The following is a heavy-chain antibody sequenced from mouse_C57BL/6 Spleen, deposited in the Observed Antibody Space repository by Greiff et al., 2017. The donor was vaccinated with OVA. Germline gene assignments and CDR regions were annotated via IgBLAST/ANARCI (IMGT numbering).Heavy chain of an antibody. D-gene: IGHD1-1*01. J-gene: IGHJ2*01. Sequence: QVQLKESGAELVKPGASVKISCKASGYAFSSYWMNWVKQRPGKGLEWIGQIYPGDGDTNYNGKFKGKATLTADKSSSTAYMQLSSLTSEDSAVYFCARKGLTGSSPFDYWGQGTTLTVSS. V-gene: IGHV1-80*01. CDR3: ARKGLTGSSPFDY. CDR2: IYPGDGDT. CDR1: GYAFSSYW.